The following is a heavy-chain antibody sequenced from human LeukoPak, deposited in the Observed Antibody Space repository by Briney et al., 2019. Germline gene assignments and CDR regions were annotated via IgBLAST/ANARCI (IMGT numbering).Heavy chain of an antibody. CDR3: ARGSVYCSGGSCYLGEFDY. V-gene: IGHV4-4*07. D-gene: IGHD2-15*01. Sequence: PETLSLTCTVSGGSISSYYWSWIRQPAGKGLEWIGRIYTSGSTNYNPSLKSRVTMSVDTSKNQFSLKLSSVTAADTAVYYCARGSVYCSGGSCYLGEFDYWGQGTLVTVSS. CDR2: IYTSGST. CDR1: GGSISSYY. J-gene: IGHJ4*02.